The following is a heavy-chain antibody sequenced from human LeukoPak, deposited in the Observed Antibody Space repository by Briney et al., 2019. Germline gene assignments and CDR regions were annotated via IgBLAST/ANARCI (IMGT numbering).Heavy chain of an antibody. Sequence: ASVKVSFRVSGYTLTELSMHWVRQAPGKGLEWMGGFDPEDGETIYAQKFQGRVTMTEDTSTDTAYMELSSLRSEDTAVYYCATALVSRGYYYYYMDVWGKGTTVTVSS. V-gene: IGHV1-24*01. CDR2: FDPEDGET. CDR3: ATALVSRGYYYYYMDV. J-gene: IGHJ6*03. D-gene: IGHD2-8*02. CDR1: GYTLTELS.